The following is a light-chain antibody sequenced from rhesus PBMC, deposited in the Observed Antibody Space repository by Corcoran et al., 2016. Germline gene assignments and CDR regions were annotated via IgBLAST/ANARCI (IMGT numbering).Light chain of an antibody. CDR1: QGISSW. CDR3: QQHNSYPPT. Sequence: DIQMTQSPSSLSASVGDRVTITCQASQGISSWLAWYQQKPGKAPKLLIYAAYSVQSGVPSRVSGSGSGTDCTLTISSLQPEDFATYYCQQHNSYPPTFGQGTKVEIK. J-gene: IGKJ1*01. V-gene: IGKV1-33*02. CDR2: AAY.